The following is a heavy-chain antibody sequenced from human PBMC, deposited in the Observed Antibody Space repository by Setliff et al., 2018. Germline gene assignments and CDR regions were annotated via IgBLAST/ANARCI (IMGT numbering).Heavy chain of an antibody. CDR2: ISYTGRT. J-gene: IGHJ4*01. D-gene: IGHD5-12*01. CDR3: AAVVATSLNYVDN. V-gene: IGHV4-59*11. CDR1: GGSISSHY. Sequence: SETLSLTCTVSGGSISSHYWSWIRQPPGKGLEWIGYISYTGRTNFTPSFKSRVTMSVDTSKSQFSLKLSSVTAADTAVYYCAAVVATSLNYVDNWGQEPWSPSPQ.